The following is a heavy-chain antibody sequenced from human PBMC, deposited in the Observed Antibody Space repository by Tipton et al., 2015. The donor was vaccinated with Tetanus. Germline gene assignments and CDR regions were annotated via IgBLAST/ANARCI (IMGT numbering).Heavy chain of an antibody. CDR3: ARDQGGGRVVRLNWFDP. CDR1: GDSISSGPYS. D-gene: IGHD6-6*01. J-gene: IGHJ5*02. Sequence: TLSLTFTVSGDSISSGPYSWSWLRQQPGKGPEWIGYIYYSGSTFYNPSFESRVTISVDTAKNQFSLKMNSVTAADTAVYYCARDQGGGRVVRLNWFDPWGQGMLVTVSS. V-gene: IGHV4-31*03. CDR2: IYYSGST.